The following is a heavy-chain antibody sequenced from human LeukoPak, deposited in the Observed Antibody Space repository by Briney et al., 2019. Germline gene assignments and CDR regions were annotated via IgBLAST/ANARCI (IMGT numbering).Heavy chain of an antibody. Sequence: SETLSLTCTVSGDSISTSKSYWGWIRQPPLKGLEWIGYIYYSGSTNYNPSLKSRVTISVDTSKNQFSLKLSSVTAADTAVYYCARAVGSGSPFWYFDLWAVAPWSLSPQ. J-gene: IGHJ2*01. V-gene: IGHV4-61*05. CDR2: IYYSGST. CDR1: GDSISTSKSY. CDR3: ARAVGSGSPFWYFDL. D-gene: IGHD3-10*01.